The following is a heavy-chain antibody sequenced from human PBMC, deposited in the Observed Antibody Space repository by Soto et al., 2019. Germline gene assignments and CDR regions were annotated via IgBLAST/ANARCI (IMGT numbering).Heavy chain of an antibody. D-gene: IGHD3-3*01. CDR3: ARSPLYDFLGSYYYGMDV. CDR1: GFSLSTSGVG. CDR2: IYWDDDK. V-gene: IGHV2-5*02. Sequence: QITLKESGPTLVKPTQTLTLTCTFSGFSLSTSGVGVGWIRQPPGKALEWLALIYWDDDKRYSPSLKSRLTITKDTPKNQVVLTMTTMDPLDTATDYCARSPLYDFLGSYYYGMDVWGQGTTVTVSS. J-gene: IGHJ6*02.